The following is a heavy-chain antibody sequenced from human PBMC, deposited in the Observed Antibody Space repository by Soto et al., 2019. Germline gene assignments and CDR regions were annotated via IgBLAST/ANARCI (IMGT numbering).Heavy chain of an antibody. CDR1: GGTFRSYT. J-gene: IGHJ4*02. D-gene: IGHD5-18*01. CDR2: IIPILGIA. Sequence: QVQLVQSGAEVKKPGSSVKVSCKASGGTFRSYTISWVRQAPGQGLEWMGRIIPILGIANYAQKFQGRVTITADKSTSTANMELSSLRSEDTAVYYCARFAHSYGYYWGQGTLVTVSS. V-gene: IGHV1-69*02. CDR3: ARFAHSYGYY.